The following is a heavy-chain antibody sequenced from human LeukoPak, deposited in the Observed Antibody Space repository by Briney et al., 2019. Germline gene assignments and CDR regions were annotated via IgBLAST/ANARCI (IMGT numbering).Heavy chain of an antibody. CDR1: GFTFSSYA. CDR3: AKVALGAGTTFFGYYFDY. D-gene: IGHD1-1*01. V-gene: IGHV3-30-3*01. Sequence: HPGGSLRLSCAASGFTFSSYAMHWVRQAPGKGLEWVAVISYDGSNKYYADSVKGRFTISRDNSRNTLYLQMNSLKPEDTAVYYCAKVALGAGTTFFGYYFDYWGQGTLVTVSS. J-gene: IGHJ4*02. CDR2: ISYDGSNK.